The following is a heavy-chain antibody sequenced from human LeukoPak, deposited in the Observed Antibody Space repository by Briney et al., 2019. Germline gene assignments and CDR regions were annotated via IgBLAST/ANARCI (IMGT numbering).Heavy chain of an antibody. D-gene: IGHD3-22*01. Sequence: AASVKVSCKASGYTFTGYYMHWVRQAPGQGLEWMGWINPNTGGTNYAQKFQERVTITRDMSTSTAYMELSSLRSEDTAVYYCAAAQYYYDPHGMDVWGQGTTVTVSS. J-gene: IGHJ6*02. CDR2: INPNTGGT. CDR3: AAAQYYYDPHGMDV. V-gene: IGHV1-2*02. CDR1: GYTFTGYY.